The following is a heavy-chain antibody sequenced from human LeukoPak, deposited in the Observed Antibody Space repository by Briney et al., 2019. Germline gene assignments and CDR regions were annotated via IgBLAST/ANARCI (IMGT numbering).Heavy chain of an antibody. V-gene: IGHV3-23*01. CDR3: AKWDTYYASSGYSFS. Sequence: GGSLRLSCAASGFTFSIYAVRGVREAPGKGLEWVSAISVSGGSTYYADSVKGRFTISRDNSKNTLYVQMNSLRAADTAVYYCAKWDTYYASSGYSFSWGQGTLVTVSS. CDR2: ISVSGGST. D-gene: IGHD3-22*01. J-gene: IGHJ5*02. CDR1: GFTFSIYA.